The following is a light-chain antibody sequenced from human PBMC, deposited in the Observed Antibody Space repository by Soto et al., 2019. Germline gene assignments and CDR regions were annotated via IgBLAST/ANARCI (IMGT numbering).Light chain of an antibody. CDR1: SSDVGGYNY. Sequence: QSVLTHPASVSGSPGQSITISCTGTSSDVGGYNYVSWYQQHPGKAPKLMIYDVTNRPSGVSNRFSGSKSGNTASLTISGLQAEDEAGYYCSSYTSISTYVFGTGTKVTVL. V-gene: IGLV2-14*01. CDR2: DVT. CDR3: SSYTSISTYV. J-gene: IGLJ1*01.